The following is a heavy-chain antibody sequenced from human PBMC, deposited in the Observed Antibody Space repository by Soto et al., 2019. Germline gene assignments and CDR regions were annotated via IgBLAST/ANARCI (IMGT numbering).Heavy chain of an antibody. CDR2: IYYSGST. Sequence: NPSDSMELACTVCGGCVCSGGVDGSLNRQPPGKGLEWIGYIYYSGSTNYNPSLKSRVTISVDTSKNQFSLKLSSVTAADTAVYYCARDLGGRYFDWLPFDYWGHGTLVTVSS. V-gene: IGHV4-61*08. CDR1: GGCVCSGGVD. J-gene: IGHJ4*01. D-gene: IGHD3-9*01. CDR3: ARDLGGRYFDWLPFDY.